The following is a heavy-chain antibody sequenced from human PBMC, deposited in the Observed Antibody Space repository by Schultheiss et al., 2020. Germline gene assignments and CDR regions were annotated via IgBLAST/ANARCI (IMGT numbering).Heavy chain of an antibody. CDR2: IIVGDVRT. CDR1: GYTFTSHH. V-gene: IGHV1-46*03. Sequence: ASVKVSCKPSGYTFTSHHMHWVRQAPGQGLEWMGMIIVGDVRTYYGQKFQGRVTMTRDTSTRTVYMELSSLKSEDTAVYYCARDSDWASDFWGQGTLITVAS. CDR3: ARDSDWASDF. J-gene: IGHJ4*02. D-gene: IGHD2-21*02.